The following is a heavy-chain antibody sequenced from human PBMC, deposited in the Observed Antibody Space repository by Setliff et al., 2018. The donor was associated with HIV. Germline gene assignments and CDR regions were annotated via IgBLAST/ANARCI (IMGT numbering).Heavy chain of an antibody. V-gene: IGHV4-39*07. CDR2: FSYNGRT. Sequence: PSETLSLTCSVSGGSISRSFYYWGWLRQPPGKGLEWIGSFSYNGRTYYIPSLKSRVTISVDTSKNQFSLRLSAVTAADTAVYYCASLTDYGGDSGSHWGQGTLVTVSS. J-gene: IGHJ4*02. CDR1: GGSISRSFYY. CDR3: ASLTDYGGDSGSH. D-gene: IGHD4-17*01.